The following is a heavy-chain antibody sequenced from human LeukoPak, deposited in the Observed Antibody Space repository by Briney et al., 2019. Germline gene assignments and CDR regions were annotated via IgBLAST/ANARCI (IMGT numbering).Heavy chain of an antibody. Sequence: GGSLRLSCAASGFTLSSYWMHWVRQAPGKGLVWVSRINSDGSSTSYADSVKGRFTISRDNAKNTLYLQMNSLRAEDTAVYYCARAVSSSSESYWGQGTLVTVSS. J-gene: IGHJ4*02. CDR3: ARAVSSSSESY. D-gene: IGHD6-6*01. CDR2: INSDGSST. CDR1: GFTLSSYW. V-gene: IGHV3-74*01.